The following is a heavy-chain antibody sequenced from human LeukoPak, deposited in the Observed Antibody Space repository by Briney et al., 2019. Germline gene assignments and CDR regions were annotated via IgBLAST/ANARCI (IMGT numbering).Heavy chain of an antibody. D-gene: IGHD6-19*01. CDR1: GYTFTGYY. Sequence: ASVKVSCGASGYTFTGYYLHWARQAPGQGLEWMGWINPNSGGTNYAQKFQGRVTMTRDTSISTAYMELSRLRSDDTAVYYCARDPIAVAGSGGGGYDYWGQGTLVTVSS. J-gene: IGHJ4*02. V-gene: IGHV1-2*02. CDR2: INPNSGGT. CDR3: ARDPIAVAGSGGGGYDY.